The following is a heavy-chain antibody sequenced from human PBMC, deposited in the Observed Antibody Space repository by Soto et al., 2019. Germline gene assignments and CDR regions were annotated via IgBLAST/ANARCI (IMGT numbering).Heavy chain of an antibody. V-gene: IGHV1-2*02. Sequence: ASVKVSCKASGYTFTDYFIHWVRQAPGQGFEWMGWINPKSRGTSYAQKFQGRVTMTRDTSNSTAYMELRGLRSDDTAVYYCARVTLKAGNWFDPWGQGTLVTVSS. CDR1: GYTFTDYF. CDR3: ARVTLKAGNWFDP. CDR2: INPKSRGT. J-gene: IGHJ5*02.